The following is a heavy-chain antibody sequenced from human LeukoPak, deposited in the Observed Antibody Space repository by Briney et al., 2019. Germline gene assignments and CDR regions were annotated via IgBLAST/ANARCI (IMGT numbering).Heavy chain of an antibody. CDR3: ARYWDLDYGDYEYFQH. CDR2: ISSSSSTI. J-gene: IGHJ1*01. CDR1: GFTFSSYS. D-gene: IGHD4-17*01. Sequence: GGSLRLSCAASGFTFSSYSMNWVRKAPGKGREWVSYISSSSSTIYYADSVRGRFTISRDNAKNSLYLQMNSLRAEDTAVYYCARYWDLDYGDYEYFQHWGQGTLVTVSS. V-gene: IGHV3-48*01.